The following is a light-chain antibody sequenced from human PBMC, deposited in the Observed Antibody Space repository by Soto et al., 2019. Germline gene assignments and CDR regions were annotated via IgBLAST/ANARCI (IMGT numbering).Light chain of an antibody. CDR3: QRYARSTT. CDR1: QSVGGSF. V-gene: IGKV3-20*01. CDR2: GAS. Sequence: EIVLTQSPGTLSSSPGERVTLSCRASQSVGGSFLAWYHQKPGQAPRLLMSGASSRASGITNRFSGSGSGTDFTLTIRRLEPEDVGIYYCQRYARSTTFGQGTRLEIK. J-gene: IGKJ5*01.